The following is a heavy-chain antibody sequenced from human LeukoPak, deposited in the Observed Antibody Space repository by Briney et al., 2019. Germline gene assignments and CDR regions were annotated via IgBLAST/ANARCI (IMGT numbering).Heavy chain of an antibody. Sequence: PGGSLRLSCAASGFTFSSYAMSWVRQAPGKGLEWVSAISGSGGNTYYADSVKGRFIISRDNSKNTLYLQMNSLRAEDTAVYYCAKTRADYGDYWGQGTLVTVSS. CDR3: AKTRADYGDY. CDR2: ISGSGGNT. CDR1: GFTFSSYA. J-gene: IGHJ4*02. V-gene: IGHV3-23*01.